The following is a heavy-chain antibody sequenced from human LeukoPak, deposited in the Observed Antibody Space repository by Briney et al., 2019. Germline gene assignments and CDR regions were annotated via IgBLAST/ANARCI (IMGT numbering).Heavy chain of an antibody. D-gene: IGHD4-23*01. CDR2: ISSSGSGGNT. V-gene: IGHV3-23*01. J-gene: IGHJ2*01. CDR1: GVTLSNYA. Sequence: HAGGSLRLSCVASGVTLSNYAMSWARQAPGKGLEWVSGISSSGSGGNTYYADSVKGRFTISRDSSRNTLFLHMNTLRAEDTAIYYCAKDRTVEASYWYFDLWGRGTLVTVSS. CDR3: AKDRTVEASYWYFDL.